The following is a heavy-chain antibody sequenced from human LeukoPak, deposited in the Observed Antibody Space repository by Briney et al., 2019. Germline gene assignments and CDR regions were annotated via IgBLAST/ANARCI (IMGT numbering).Heavy chain of an antibody. CDR2: INHSGST. D-gene: IGHD3-22*01. Sequence: KPSETLSLTCAVYGGSFSGYYWSWIRQPPGKGLEWIGEINHSGSTNYNPSLKNRVTISVDTSKNQFSLKLSSVTAADTAVYYCARGIYYDSSGPGAFDIWGQGTMVTVSS. J-gene: IGHJ3*02. V-gene: IGHV4-34*01. CDR3: ARGIYYDSSGPGAFDI. CDR1: GGSFSGYY.